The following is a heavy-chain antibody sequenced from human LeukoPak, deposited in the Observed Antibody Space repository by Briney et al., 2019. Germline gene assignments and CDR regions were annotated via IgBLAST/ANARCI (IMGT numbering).Heavy chain of an antibody. CDR1: GFIFNTYE. J-gene: IGHJ4*02. CDR2: ISGSGSIV. D-gene: IGHD5-24*01. Sequence: GGSLGLSCAASGFIFNTYEMNWVRQAPGKGLEWVSYISGSGSIVYYSDSVKGRFTISRDNAKNSLYLQMNSLTAEDTAVYYCARGGRGGYNWDYWGQGTLVTVSS. CDR3: ARGGRGGYNWDY. V-gene: IGHV3-48*03.